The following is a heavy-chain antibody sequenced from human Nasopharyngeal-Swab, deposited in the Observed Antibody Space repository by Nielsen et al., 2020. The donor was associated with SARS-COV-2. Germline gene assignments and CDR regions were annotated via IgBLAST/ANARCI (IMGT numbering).Heavy chain of an antibody. CDR2: INHGGTT. J-gene: IGHJ6*03. D-gene: IGHD2-2*01. Sequence: SETLSLTCAVFSGSFSEYNWNWIRQPPGKGLEWIGEINHGGTTNYNPSLKSRVTISVDTSKNQFSLELSSVTAADTAVYYCARGLSGIVPAPILVLGPFYSYYNMDVWGKGTTVTVSS. V-gene: IGHV4-34*01. CDR1: SGSFSEYN. CDR3: ARGLSGIVPAPILVLGPFYSYYNMDV.